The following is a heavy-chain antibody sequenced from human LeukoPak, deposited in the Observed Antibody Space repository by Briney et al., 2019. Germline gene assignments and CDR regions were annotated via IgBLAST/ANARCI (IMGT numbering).Heavy chain of an antibody. CDR1: GGSFSGYY. V-gene: IGHV4-34*01. D-gene: IGHD3-16*02. CDR2: INHSGST. Sequence: SETLSLTCAVYGGSFSGYYWSWIRQPPGKGLEWIGEINHSGSTNYNPSLKSRVTISVDTSKNQFSLKLSSVTAADTAVYYCARGGLMITFGGVIVPLPLDYWGQGTLVTVSS. CDR3: ARGGLMITFGGVIVPLPLDY. J-gene: IGHJ4*02.